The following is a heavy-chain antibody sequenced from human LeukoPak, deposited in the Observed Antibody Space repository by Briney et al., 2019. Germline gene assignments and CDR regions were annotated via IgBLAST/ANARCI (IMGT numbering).Heavy chain of an antibody. CDR1: GFTFSSYA. D-gene: IGHD4-17*01. CDR2: ISYDGSNK. CDR3: ARDDYGDSLPFYYYYYGMDV. Sequence: SGGSLRLSCAASGFTFSSYAMHWVRQAPGKGLEWVAVISYDGSNKYYADSVKGRFTISRDNSKNTLYLQMNSLRAEGTAVYYCARDDYGDSLPFYYYYYGMDVWGQGTTVTVSS. J-gene: IGHJ6*02. V-gene: IGHV3-30-3*01.